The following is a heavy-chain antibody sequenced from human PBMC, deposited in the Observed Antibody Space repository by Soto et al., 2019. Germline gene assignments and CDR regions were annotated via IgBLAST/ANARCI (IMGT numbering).Heavy chain of an antibody. CDR3: TTDTAGPRVGYSSSDSGWNWFDP. J-gene: IGHJ5*02. V-gene: IGHV3-15*01. CDR1: GFTFSNAW. Sequence: GGSLRLSCAASGFTFSNAWMSWVRQAPGKGLEWVGRIKSKTDGGTTDYAAPVKGRFTISRDDSKNTLYLQMNSLKTEDTAVYYCTTDTAGPRVGYSSSDSGWNWFDPWGQGTLVTVSS. D-gene: IGHD6-13*01. CDR2: IKSKTDGGTT.